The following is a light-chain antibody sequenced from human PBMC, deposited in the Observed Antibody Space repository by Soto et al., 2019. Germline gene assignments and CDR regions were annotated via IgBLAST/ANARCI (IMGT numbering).Light chain of an antibody. CDR3: QHYSNSRAT. CDR2: AAS. J-gene: IGKJ1*01. V-gene: IGKV3-20*01. Sequence: IVLTQSPGTLSLSPGERATLSCWASQSVSSSYLAWYQQKPGQAPRLLIYAASSRATGIPDRFSGSGSGTDFTLTISRLEPEDFAVYYCQHYSNSRATFGQGTKVEIK. CDR1: QSVSSSY.